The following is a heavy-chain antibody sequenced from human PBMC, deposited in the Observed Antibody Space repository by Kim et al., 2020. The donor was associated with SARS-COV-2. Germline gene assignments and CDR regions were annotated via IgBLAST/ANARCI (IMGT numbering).Heavy chain of an antibody. J-gene: IGHJ6*02. V-gene: IGHV4-39*07. D-gene: IGHD1-26*01. CDR2: ICYSGST. CDR1: GGSISSSNYY. CDR3: ARDQWGRIGSYYYYNGMDV. Sequence: SETLSLTCTVSGGSISSSNYYWGWIRQPPGKGLEWIGSICYSGSTYYNPSLKSRVTILVDTSKNQFSLKLSSVTAADTAVYYCARDQWGRIGSYYYYNGMDVWGQGTTVTVSS.